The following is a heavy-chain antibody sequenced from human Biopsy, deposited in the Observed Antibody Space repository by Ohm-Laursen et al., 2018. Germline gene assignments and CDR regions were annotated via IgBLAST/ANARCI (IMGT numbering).Heavy chain of an antibody. V-gene: IGHV1-2*02. Sequence: SVKVSCKASSYTFTDYNIHWMRQAPGQGLEWLGYIDCKTGATNYAQKFQGTVTMTRDTSISTAYLALGSLRSADTAIYYCARDPLNGHKHFDYWGQGSLVTVSS. J-gene: IGHJ4*02. CDR3: ARDPLNGHKHFDY. CDR1: SYTFTDYN. D-gene: IGHD2-8*01. CDR2: IDCKTGAT.